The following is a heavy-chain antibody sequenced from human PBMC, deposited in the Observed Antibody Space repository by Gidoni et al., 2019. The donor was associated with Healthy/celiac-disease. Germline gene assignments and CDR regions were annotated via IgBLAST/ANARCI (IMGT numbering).Heavy chain of an antibody. CDR3: ARRAGYSSGWYDY. CDR2: IYYSGST. J-gene: IGHJ4*02. Sequence: QVQLQESGPGLVKPSATLSLPCTVSVGPISSYYWRWIRQPPGKGLEWIGYIYYSGSTNYNPSLKSRVTIEVDTSKNQFSLKLSSVTAADTAVYYCARRAGYSSGWYDYWGQGTLVTVSS. V-gene: IGHV4-59*01. CDR1: VGPISSYY. D-gene: IGHD6-19*01.